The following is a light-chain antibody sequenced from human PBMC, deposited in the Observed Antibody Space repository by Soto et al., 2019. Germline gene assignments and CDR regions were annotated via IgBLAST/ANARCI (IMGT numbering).Light chain of an antibody. CDR1: SSDIGGYNY. CDR3: GSYTSRLTLAYV. V-gene: IGLV2-14*01. J-gene: IGLJ1*01. Sequence: QSALTQPFSVSGSPGQSITISCTGTSSDIGGYNYVSWYQQYPGKAPKLMIYEVSHRPSGVSDRFSGSKSGNTASLTISGLQAEDESDYYCGSYTSRLTLAYVFGTGPKATVL. CDR2: EVS.